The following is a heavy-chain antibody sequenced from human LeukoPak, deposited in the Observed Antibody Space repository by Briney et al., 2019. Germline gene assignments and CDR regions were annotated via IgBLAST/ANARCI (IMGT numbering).Heavy chain of an antibody. CDR3: ARRTGSGWYWYFDL. CDR2: IYYSGSS. Sequence: SETLSLTCTVSGGSIGTDFWSWIRQPPGKGLEWSAYIYYSGSSNYNPSLKSRATISVDTSKNQFSLRLRSVSASDTAVYYCARRTGSGWYWYFDLWGRGTLVTVSS. D-gene: IGHD6-19*01. J-gene: IGHJ2*01. CDR1: GGSIGTDF. V-gene: IGHV4-59*08.